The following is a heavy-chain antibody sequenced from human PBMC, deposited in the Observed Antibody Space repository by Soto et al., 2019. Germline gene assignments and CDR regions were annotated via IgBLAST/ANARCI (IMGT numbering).Heavy chain of an antibody. CDR1: GGSISSSSYY. CDR2: ITHSVNT. J-gene: IGHJ4*02. CDR3: LRGMGVAGHYFDS. D-gene: IGHD6-19*01. Sequence: SKTLSLTCTVSGGSISSSSYYWGWIRQPPGKGLEWIGEITHSVNTNYNPSLKSRVTISVDTSKNQFSLKLSSLTAADTAVYYCLRGMGVAGHYFDSCGRVNLVTVSS. V-gene: IGHV4-39*07.